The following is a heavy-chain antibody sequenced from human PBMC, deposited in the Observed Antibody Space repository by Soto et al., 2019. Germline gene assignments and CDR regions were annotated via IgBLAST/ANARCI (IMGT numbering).Heavy chain of an antibody. Sequence: SETLSLTCTVSVGSISSYYWSWIRQPPGKGLEWIGYIYYSGSTNYNPSLKSRVTISVDTSKNQFSLKLSSVTAADTAVYYCARAPILSLFDYWGQGTLVTVSS. J-gene: IGHJ4*02. CDR3: ARAPILSLFDY. CDR2: IYYSGST. V-gene: IGHV4-59*01. CDR1: VGSISSYY.